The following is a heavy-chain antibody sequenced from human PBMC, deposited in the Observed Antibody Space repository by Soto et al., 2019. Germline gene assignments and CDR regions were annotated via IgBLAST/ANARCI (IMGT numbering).Heavy chain of an antibody. CDR1: GFTVSSNY. CDR2: IYSGGST. Sequence: PGGSLRLSCAASGFTVSSNYMSWVRQAPGKGLEWVSVIYSGGSTYYADSVKGRFTISRDNSKNTLYLQMNSLRAEDTAVYYCARDREAYYFDYWGQGTLVTVSS. CDR3: ARDREAYYFDY. V-gene: IGHV3-53*01. J-gene: IGHJ4*02.